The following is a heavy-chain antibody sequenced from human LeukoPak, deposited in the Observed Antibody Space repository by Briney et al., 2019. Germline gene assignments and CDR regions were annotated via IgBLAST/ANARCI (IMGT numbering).Heavy chain of an antibody. CDR2: ISGNSGST. V-gene: IGHV3-23*01. CDR3: ANLFRGQATFDY. CDR1: GFTFSSYA. D-gene: IGHD3-16*01. Sequence: GGSLRLSCAASGFTFSSYAMSWVRQAPGKELEWVSAISGNSGSTYYADSVKGRFTISRDNSKNTLYLQMNSLRAEDTAVYYCANLFRGQATFDYWGQGTLVTVSS. J-gene: IGHJ4*02.